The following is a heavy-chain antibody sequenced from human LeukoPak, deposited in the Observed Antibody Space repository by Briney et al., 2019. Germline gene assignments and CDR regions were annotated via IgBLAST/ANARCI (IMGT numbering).Heavy chain of an antibody. J-gene: IGHJ6*02. D-gene: IGHD3-3*01. Sequence: SGGSLRLSCATSGFTFSSYAMSWVRQAPGKGLEWVSAISGSGGSTYYADSVKGRFTISRDNAKNSLYLQMNSLRAEDTAVYYCAPDAYDFWSGYGMDVWGQGTTVTVSS. V-gene: IGHV3-23*01. CDR3: APDAYDFWSGYGMDV. CDR2: ISGSGGST. CDR1: GFTFSSYA.